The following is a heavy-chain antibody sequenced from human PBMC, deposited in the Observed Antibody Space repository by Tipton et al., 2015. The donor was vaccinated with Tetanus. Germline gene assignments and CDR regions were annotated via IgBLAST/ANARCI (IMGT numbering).Heavy chain of an antibody. CDR3: ARESGCSGGSCYSRILNYYYYYGMDV. J-gene: IGHJ6*02. CDR2: INPNSGGT. D-gene: IGHD2-15*01. CDR1: GYTFTGYY. Sequence: QSGPEVKKPGASVKVSCKASGYTFTGYYMHWVRQAPGQGLEWMGWINPNSGGTNYAQKFQGRVTMTRDTSISTAYMELSRLRSDDTAVYYCARESGCSGGSCYSRILNYYYYYGMDVWGQGTTVTVSS. V-gene: IGHV1-2*02.